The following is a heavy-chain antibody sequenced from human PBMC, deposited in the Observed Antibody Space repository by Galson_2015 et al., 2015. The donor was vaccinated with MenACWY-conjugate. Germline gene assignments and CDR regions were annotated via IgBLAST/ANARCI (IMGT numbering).Heavy chain of an antibody. D-gene: IGHD6-19*01. J-gene: IGHJ6*02. V-gene: IGHV3-30*18. Sequence: LSLTCTFSGGSFTTNWGSWVRQSPGPGLEWVAVISYDGSNKYYADSVKGGFPISRDNSMNTLYWQMYSLRAEDTAVYYCAKGGLWYSSGWYSNYYYYGMYVWGQGTTVTVSS. CDR3: AKGGLWYSSGWYSNYYYYGMYV. CDR1: GGSFTTNW. CDR2: ISYDGSNK.